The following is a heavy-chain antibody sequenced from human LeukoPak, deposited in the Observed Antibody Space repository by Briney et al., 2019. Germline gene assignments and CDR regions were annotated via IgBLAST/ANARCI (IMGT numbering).Heavy chain of an antibody. V-gene: IGHV3-23*01. Sequence: GGSLRLSCAASGFTFSSYAMSWVRQAPGKGLEWVSGISGSGGTTYYADSVKGRFTISRDNSKNTLYLQMNSLRAEDTAVYYCARSIYGSGSFYAFDIWGQGTMVTVSS. CDR3: ARSIYGSGSFYAFDI. D-gene: IGHD3-10*01. CDR2: ISGSGGTT. J-gene: IGHJ3*02. CDR1: GFTFSSYA.